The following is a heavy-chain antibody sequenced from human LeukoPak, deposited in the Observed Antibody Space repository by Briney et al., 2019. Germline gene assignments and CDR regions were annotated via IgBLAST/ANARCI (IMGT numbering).Heavy chain of an antibody. CDR1: GLSFSSYW. D-gene: IGHD6-13*01. J-gene: IGHJ4*02. Sequence: GGPLRLSCAPSGLSFSSYWMHWARQAPGKALVWVSRINTYGSPTPYAHSVKGRLTISRDTAKNTLYLQMSRLRAEDTAVYYCARVAGGTTFDYWGQGALVTVSS. CDR2: INTYGSPT. CDR3: ARVAGGTTFDY. V-gene: IGHV3-74*01.